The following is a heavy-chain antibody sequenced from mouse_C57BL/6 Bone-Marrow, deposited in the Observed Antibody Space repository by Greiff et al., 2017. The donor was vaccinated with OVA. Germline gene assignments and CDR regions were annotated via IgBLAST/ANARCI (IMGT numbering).Heavy chain of an antibody. CDR2: ISNGGGST. D-gene: IGHD2-2*01. Sequence: EVQRVESGGGLVQPGGSLKLSCAASGFTFSDYYMYWVRQTPEKRLEWVAYISNGGGSTYYPDTVKGRFTITRDNAKNPLYLQMSRLKSEDTAMYYCARYGFYPWFDYWGQGTTLTVSS. J-gene: IGHJ2*01. V-gene: IGHV5-12*01. CDR3: ARYGFYPWFDY. CDR1: GFTFSDYY.